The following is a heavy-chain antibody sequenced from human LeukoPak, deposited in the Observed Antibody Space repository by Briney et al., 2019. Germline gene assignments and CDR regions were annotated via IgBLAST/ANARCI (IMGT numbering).Heavy chain of an antibody. D-gene: IGHD1-26*01. J-gene: IGHJ4*02. CDR3: ARDLSSTSNWEFDY. V-gene: IGHV1-2*06. CDR2: INLNSGVT. CDR1: GYTFTCYF. Sequence: ASXKVSCKASGYTFTCYFMHWVRQAPGQGLEWMGRINLNSGVTYYSPHFQARVTMTTHTSISTAYVELSRLTSDDTAVYYCARDLSSTSNWEFDYWGQGTLVTVSS.